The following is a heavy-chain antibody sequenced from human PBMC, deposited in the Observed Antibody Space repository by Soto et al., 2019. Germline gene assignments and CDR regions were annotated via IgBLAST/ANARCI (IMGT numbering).Heavy chain of an antibody. CDR1: GFTFSSYG. J-gene: IGHJ6*02. CDR3: ARMGTLYDYGMDV. Sequence: QVQLLESGGGVVQPGRSLRLSCAASGFTFSSYGMHWVRQAPGKGLERVAVLWYDGSNKYYADSVKGRFTISRDNSKNTLYLQMNSLRAEDTAVYYCARMGTLYDYGMDVWGQGTTVTVSS. CDR2: LWYDGSNK. V-gene: IGHV3-33*01.